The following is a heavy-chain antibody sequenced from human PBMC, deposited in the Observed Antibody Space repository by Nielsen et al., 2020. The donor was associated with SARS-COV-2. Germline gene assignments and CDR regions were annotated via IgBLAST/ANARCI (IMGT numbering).Heavy chain of an antibody. CDR2: IIGSGGRT. CDR1: RFMFSTYA. Sequence: GESLKISCAASRFMFSTYAMSWVRQAPGKGLEWVSGIIGSGGRTHYADSVEGRFTNSRDNSKNPLYLQMNSLRAEDTAVYYCAKAFRSSDWVRAATDFWGQGTLVTVSS. J-gene: IGHJ4*02. CDR3: AKAFRSSDWVRAATDF. D-gene: IGHD6-25*01. V-gene: IGHV3-23*01.